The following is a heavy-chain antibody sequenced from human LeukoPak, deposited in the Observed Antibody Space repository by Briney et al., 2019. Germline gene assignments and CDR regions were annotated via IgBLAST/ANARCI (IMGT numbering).Heavy chain of an antibody. CDR3: ARLDRICSGGSCYSNSPFDY. V-gene: IGHV1-18*01. Sequence: GASVKVSCKASGYTFTSYGISWVRQAPGQGLEWMGWISAYNGNTNYAQKLQGRVTMTTDTSTSTAYMELRSLRSDDTAVYYCARLDRICSGGSCYSNSPFDYWGQGTLVTVSS. CDR2: ISAYNGNT. D-gene: IGHD2-15*01. J-gene: IGHJ4*02. CDR1: GYTFTSYG.